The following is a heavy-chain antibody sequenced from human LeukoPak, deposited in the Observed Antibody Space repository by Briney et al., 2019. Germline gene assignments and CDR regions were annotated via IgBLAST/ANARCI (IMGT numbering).Heavy chain of an antibody. CDR2: IYYSGST. V-gene: IGHV4-59*01. D-gene: IGHD3-22*01. J-gene: IGHJ4*02. CDR3: ARATYYYDSSGYCLDY. Sequence: SETLSLTCTVSGGSISSYYWSWTRQPPGKGLEWIGYIYYSGSTNYNPSLKSRVTISVDTSKNQFSLKLSSVTAADTAVYYCARATYYYDSSGYCLDYWGQGTLVTVSS. CDR1: GGSISSYY.